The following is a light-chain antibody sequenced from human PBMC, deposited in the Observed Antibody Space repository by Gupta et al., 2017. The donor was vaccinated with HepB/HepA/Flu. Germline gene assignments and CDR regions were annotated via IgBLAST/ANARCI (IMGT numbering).Light chain of an antibody. J-gene: IGKJ1*01. Sequence: DTHMTPTPSTLSASVGDRVTITCRASESINVWVAWYQQKPGKAPKFLIYNTSSLQSGVPSRFSGSGSGTEFTLTISSLQPDDFGTYYCQHWSNYRWTFGQGTKVEIK. CDR3: QHWSNYRWT. CDR1: ESINVW. V-gene: IGKV1-5*03. CDR2: NTS.